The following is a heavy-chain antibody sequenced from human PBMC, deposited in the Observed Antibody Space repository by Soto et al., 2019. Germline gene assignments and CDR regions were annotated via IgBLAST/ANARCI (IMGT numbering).Heavy chain of an antibody. V-gene: IGHV2-5*02. D-gene: IGHD2-8*01. CDR1: GFSFSTSGVG. Sequence: QITLKESGPTLVKPTQTLRLTGTFSGFSFSTSGVGVDWIRQPPGKALYWLEVSYWDDDKRYSPSLKSRLTITKDTSKNQMVLTMTNMDPVDTATYYCAHSPTPYCTNGVCYKQVYWFDPWGQGTLVTVSS. J-gene: IGHJ5*02. CDR2: SYWDDDK. CDR3: AHSPTPYCTNGVCYKQVYWFDP.